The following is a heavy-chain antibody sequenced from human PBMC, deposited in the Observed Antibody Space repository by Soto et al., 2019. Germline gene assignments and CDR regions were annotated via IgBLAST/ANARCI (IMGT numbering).Heavy chain of an antibody. CDR1: GGSISSGGYY. D-gene: IGHD2-2*01. V-gene: IGHV4-31*03. CDR3: AREMSGYCSSTSCYGRIWFDP. Sequence: SETLSLTCTVSGGSISSGGYYWSWIRQHPGKGLEWIGYIYYSGSTYYNPSLKSRVTISVDTSKNQFSLKLSSVTAADTAVYYCAREMSGYCSSTSCYGRIWFDPWGQGTLVTVSS. CDR2: IYYSGST. J-gene: IGHJ5*02.